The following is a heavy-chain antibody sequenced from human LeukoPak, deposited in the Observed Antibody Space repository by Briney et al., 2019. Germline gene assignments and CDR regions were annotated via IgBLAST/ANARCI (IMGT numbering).Heavy chain of an antibody. CDR3: AKPIAAAAYTGGYFDY. CDR1: GFTVNSNY. Sequence: GGSLRLSCAASGFTVNSNYMSWVRQAPGKGLEWVSAISGSGGSTYYADSVKGRFTISRDNSKNTLYLQMNSLRAEDTAVYYCAKPIAAAAYTGGYFDYWGQGTLVTVSS. CDR2: ISGSGGST. V-gene: IGHV3-23*01. D-gene: IGHD6-13*01. J-gene: IGHJ4*02.